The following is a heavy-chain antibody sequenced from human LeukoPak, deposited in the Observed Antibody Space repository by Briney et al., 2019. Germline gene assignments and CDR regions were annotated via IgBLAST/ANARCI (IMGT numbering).Heavy chain of an antibody. CDR2: INPNSGGT. D-gene: IGHD6-6*01. CDR3: ARAYSSSSPRYYYYYYMDV. V-gene: IGHV1-2*02. Sequence: VASVKVSCKASGYTFTGYYMHWVRQAPGQGLEWMGWINPNSGGTNYAQKFQGRVTMTRDTSISTAYMELSRLRSDDTAVYYCARAYSSSSPRYYYYYYMDVWGKGTTVTVSS. J-gene: IGHJ6*03. CDR1: GYTFTGYY.